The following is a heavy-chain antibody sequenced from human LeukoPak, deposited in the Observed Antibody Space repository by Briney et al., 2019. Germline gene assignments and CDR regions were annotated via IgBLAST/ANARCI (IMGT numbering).Heavy chain of an antibody. V-gene: IGHV1-3*01. CDR1: GYTFTSYA. J-gene: IGHJ3*02. D-gene: IGHD1-26*01. CDR3: ARDSPYSGSYFPGNDAFDI. CDR2: INAGNGNT. Sequence: ASVKVSCKASGYTFTSYAMHWVRQAPGQRLEWMGWINAGNGNTKYSQKFQGRVTITRDTSASTAYMELSSLRSEGTAVYYCARDSPYSGSYFPGNDAFDIWGQGTMVTVSS.